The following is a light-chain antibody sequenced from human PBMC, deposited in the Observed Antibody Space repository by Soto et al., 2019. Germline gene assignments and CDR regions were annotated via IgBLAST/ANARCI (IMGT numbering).Light chain of an antibody. Sequence: QSALTQPASVSGSPGQSITISCTGTSSDVGGYDYVSWYQQHPGKAPKLMIYDVTNRPSGVSNRFSGSKSGNTASLTISGLQADAEADYYCSSYASSTNVIFGGGTKLPVL. CDR1: SSDVGGYDY. CDR2: DVT. J-gene: IGLJ2*01. V-gene: IGLV2-14*01. CDR3: SSYASSTNVI.